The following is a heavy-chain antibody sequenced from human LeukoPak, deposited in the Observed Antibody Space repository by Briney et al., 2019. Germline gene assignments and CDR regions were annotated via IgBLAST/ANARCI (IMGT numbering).Heavy chain of an antibody. CDR3: ARTDTAMVKGYYYYYYMDV. D-gene: IGHD5-18*01. Sequence: SVKVSCKASGGTFSSYAISWVRQAPGQGLEWMGGIIPIFGTANYAQKFQGRVTITADESTSTAYMELSSLRSEDTAVSYCARTDTAMVKGYYYYYYMDVWGKGTTVTVSS. J-gene: IGHJ6*03. CDR1: GGTFSSYA. CDR2: IIPIFGTA. V-gene: IGHV1-69*13.